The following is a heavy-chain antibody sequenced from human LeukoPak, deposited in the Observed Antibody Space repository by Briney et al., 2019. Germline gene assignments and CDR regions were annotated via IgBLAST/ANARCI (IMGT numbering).Heavy chain of an antibody. CDR1: GGSINNYY. J-gene: IGHJ5*02. CDR3: ARSDWMRWFDP. D-gene: IGHD1-1*01. Sequence: PSETLSLTCTVSGGSINNYYWSWIRQTPGKGLEWIGHIYYSGSTNYNPSLRSRVTISVDTSKNEFSLKLSYVTAADTAVYYCARSDWMRWFDPWGLGTLVTVSS. CDR2: IYYSGST. V-gene: IGHV4-59*08.